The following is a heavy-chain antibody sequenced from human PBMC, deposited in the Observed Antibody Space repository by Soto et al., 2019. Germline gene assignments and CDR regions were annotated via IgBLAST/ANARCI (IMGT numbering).Heavy chain of an antibody. Sequence: QVQLVQSGAEVKKPGASVQVSCKASGYTFSTYAINWVRQAPGQGVEWMGWISGYNGNPKYAQNLQGRVTMTMDASTSTAHMELRSLRSDDTAVYYCTRVHMVGGVITHERGFDCWGQGTLVTVSS. CDR2: ISGYNGNP. CDR1: GYTFSTYA. J-gene: IGHJ4*02. CDR3: TRVHMVGGVITHERGFDC. D-gene: IGHD3-10*01. V-gene: IGHV1-18*01.